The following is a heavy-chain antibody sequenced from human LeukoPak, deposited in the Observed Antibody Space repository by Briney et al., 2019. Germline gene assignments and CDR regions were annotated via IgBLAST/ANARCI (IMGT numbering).Heavy chain of an antibody. CDR1: GFTFSSFT. CDR3: GKEGGA. D-gene: IGHD3-16*01. V-gene: IGHV3-23*01. J-gene: IGHJ5*02. CDR2: IGGRGGST. Sequence: GGSLRLSCAASGFTFSSFTMTWVRQAPGKGLEWVSAIGGRGGSTYYADSLEGRFTIARDNSKDMVYLQMNSLKVEDTAIYYCGKEGGAWGQGTLVTVSS.